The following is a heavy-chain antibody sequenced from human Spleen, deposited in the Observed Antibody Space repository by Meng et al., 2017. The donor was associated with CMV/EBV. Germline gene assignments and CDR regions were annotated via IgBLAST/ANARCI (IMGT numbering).Heavy chain of an antibody. CDR1: VSSNSGA. D-gene: IGHD5-24*01. V-gene: IGHV6-1*01. Sequence: VSSNSGAWNWIRQSPSRGLEWLGRTYYRSKWYNDYAVSVKSRITINPDTSKNQFSLQLNSVTPEDTAVYYCARDSRDGYNSGTFDYWGQGTLVTVSS. J-gene: IGHJ4*02. CDR3: ARDSRDGYNSGTFDY. CDR2: TYYRSKWYN.